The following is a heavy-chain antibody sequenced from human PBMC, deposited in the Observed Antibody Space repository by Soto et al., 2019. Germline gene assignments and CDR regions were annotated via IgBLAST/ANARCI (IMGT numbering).Heavy chain of an antibody. D-gene: IGHD6-13*01. Sequence: GGSLRLSCAASGFTFSDYYMSWIRQAPGKGLEWVSYISSSGSTIYYADSVKGRFTISRDNAKNSLYLQMNSLRAEDTAVYYCARNTYLDSSIKEDWFDPWGQGTLVTVSS. CDR3: ARNTYLDSSIKEDWFDP. CDR2: ISSSGSTI. V-gene: IGHV3-11*01. CDR1: GFTFSDYY. J-gene: IGHJ5*02.